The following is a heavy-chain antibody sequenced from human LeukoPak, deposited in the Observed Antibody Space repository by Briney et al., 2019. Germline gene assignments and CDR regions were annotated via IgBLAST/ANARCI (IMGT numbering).Heavy chain of an antibody. CDR3: ARQENTGYDPRPFDY. V-gene: IGHV1-69*04. J-gene: IGHJ4*02. CDR1: GGTFSSYA. CDR2: IIPILGIA. D-gene: IGHD5-12*01. Sequence: SVKVSCKASGGTFSSYAISWVRQAPGQGLEWMGRIIPILGIANYAQKFQGRVTITADKSTSTAYMELSSLRSEDSAVYYCARQENTGYDPRPFDYWGQGTLVTVSS.